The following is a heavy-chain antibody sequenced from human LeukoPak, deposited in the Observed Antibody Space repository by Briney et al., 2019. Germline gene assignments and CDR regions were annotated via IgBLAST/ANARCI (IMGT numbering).Heavy chain of an antibody. CDR2: INNSGGNT. Sequence: GGSLRLSCAASGFTFSSYAMSWVRQAPGKGLEWVSIINNSGGNTYYADSVKGRFTISRDNPKNTLYLQMNSLRAGDTAVYYCAREGGIAARPMDYWGQGTLVTVSS. V-gene: IGHV3-23*01. D-gene: IGHD6-6*01. CDR1: GFTFSSYA. CDR3: AREGGIAARPMDY. J-gene: IGHJ4*02.